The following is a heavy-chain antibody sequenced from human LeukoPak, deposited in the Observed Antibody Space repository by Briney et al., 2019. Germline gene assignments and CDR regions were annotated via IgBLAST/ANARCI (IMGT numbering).Heavy chain of an antibody. D-gene: IGHD2-15*01. CDR3: ARGMVVAATFDP. Sequence: ASVKVSCKASGGTFSSYAISWVRQAPGQGLEWMGRINPNSGGTNYAQKFQGRVTMTRDTSISTAYMELSRLRSDDTAVYYCARGMVVAATFDPWGQGTLVTVSS. J-gene: IGHJ5*02. CDR2: INPNSGGT. CDR1: GGTFSSYA. V-gene: IGHV1-2*06.